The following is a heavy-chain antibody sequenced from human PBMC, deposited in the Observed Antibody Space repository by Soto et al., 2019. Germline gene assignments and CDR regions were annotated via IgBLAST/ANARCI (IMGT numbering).Heavy chain of an antibody. CDR2: IYYSGST. CDR1: GGSISSGDYY. CDR3: ARDVVRLHYFDY. V-gene: IGHV4-61*08. Sequence: PSETLSLTCTVSGGSISSGDYYWSWIRQPPGKGLEWIGYIYYSGSTNYNPSLKSRVTISVDTSKNQFSLKLSSVTAADTAVYYCARDVVRLHYFDYWGQGTLVTVSS. D-gene: IGHD2-15*01. J-gene: IGHJ4*02.